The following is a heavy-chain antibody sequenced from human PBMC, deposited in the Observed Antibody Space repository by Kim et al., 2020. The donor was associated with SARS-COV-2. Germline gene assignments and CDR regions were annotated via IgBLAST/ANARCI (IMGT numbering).Heavy chain of an antibody. D-gene: IGHD3-10*01. CDR1: GGSISSYY. Sequence: SETLSLTCTVSGGSISSYYWSWIRQPPGKGLEWIGYIYYSGSTNYNPSLKSRVTISVDTSKNQFSLKLSSVTAADTAVYYCARDRGTDLRSGARYYGMDVWGQGTTVTVSS. CDR2: IYYSGST. CDR3: ARDRGTDLRSGARYYGMDV. J-gene: IGHJ6*02. V-gene: IGHV4-59*01.